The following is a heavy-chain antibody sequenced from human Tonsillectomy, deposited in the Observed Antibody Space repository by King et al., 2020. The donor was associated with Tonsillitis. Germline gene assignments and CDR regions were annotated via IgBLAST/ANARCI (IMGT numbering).Heavy chain of an antibody. Sequence: VQLQQWGAGLLKPSETLSLTCAVYGGSFSTYYWSWIRQPPGKGLEWIGEINHSGSTNYNPSHKSRVTISVDTSKNQFSLKLSSVTAADTAVFFCARGDYDDSRRGYYAMDVWGQGTTVTVSS. J-gene: IGHJ6*02. CDR1: GGSFSTYY. CDR2: INHSGST. V-gene: IGHV4-34*01. D-gene: IGHD3-10*01. CDR3: ARGDYDDSRRGYYAMDV.